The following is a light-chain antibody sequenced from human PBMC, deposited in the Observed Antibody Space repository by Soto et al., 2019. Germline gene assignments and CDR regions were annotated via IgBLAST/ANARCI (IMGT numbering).Light chain of an antibody. V-gene: IGKV3-15*01. CDR2: GAS. CDR3: QQYNDWSPLT. Sequence: EIVMTQSPAPLSVSPGERATLSCRATQSGSANLAWYEQKPAQAPRLLIYGASTRATGIPARFSGSGSGTDFTITISTLQSEEFAVYYCQQYNDWSPLTCGGGTKVEIK. CDR1: QSGSAN. J-gene: IGKJ4*01.